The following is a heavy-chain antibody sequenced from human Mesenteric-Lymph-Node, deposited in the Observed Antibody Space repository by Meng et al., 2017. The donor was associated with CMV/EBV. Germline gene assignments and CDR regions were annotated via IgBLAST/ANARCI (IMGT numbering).Heavy chain of an antibody. D-gene: IGHD3-10*01. Sequence: LSTSGVGVGWIRQPPGKALDWLALIYWDDDKRYNPSLRSRLTITKDTSKNQVVLTMTNMDPVDTGTYYCAHITYYYGSGSYSNPVDYWGQGTLVTVSS. CDR2: IYWDDDK. CDR3: AHITYYYGSGSYSNPVDY. J-gene: IGHJ4*02. V-gene: IGHV2-5*02. CDR1: LSTSGVG.